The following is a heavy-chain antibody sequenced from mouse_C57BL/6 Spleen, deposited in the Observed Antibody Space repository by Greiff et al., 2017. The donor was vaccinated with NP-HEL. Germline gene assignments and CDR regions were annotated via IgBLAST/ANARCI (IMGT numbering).Heavy chain of an antibody. J-gene: IGHJ1*03. CDR3: AYPYITTPVAADWYFDV. Sequence: QVQLQQSDAELVKPGASVKISCKVSGYTFTDHTIHWMKQRPEQGLEWIGYIYPRDGSTKYTEKFKGKATLTADKSSSTAYMQLNSLTSEDSAVYVWAYPYITTPVAADWYFDVWGTGTTVTVSS. CDR2: IYPRDGST. D-gene: IGHD1-1*01. CDR1: GYTFTDHT. V-gene: IGHV1-78*01.